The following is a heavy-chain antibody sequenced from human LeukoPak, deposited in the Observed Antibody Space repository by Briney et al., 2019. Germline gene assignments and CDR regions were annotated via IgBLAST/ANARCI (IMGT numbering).Heavy chain of an antibody. CDR3: AKDWYSGYFGPFDY. CDR1: GFTFGSYA. V-gene: IGHV3-23*01. CDR2: ISGNGGST. D-gene: IGHD5-12*01. Sequence: GGSLRLSCAASGFTFGSYAMIWVRQARGKGLESVSAISGNGGSTYYADSVKGRFTISRDNSKNTLYLQMNSLRAEDTAVYYCAKDWYSGYFGPFDYWGQGTLVTVSS. J-gene: IGHJ4*02.